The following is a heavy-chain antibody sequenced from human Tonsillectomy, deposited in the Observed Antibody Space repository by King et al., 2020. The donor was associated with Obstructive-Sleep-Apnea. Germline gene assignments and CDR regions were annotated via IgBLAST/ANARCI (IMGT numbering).Heavy chain of an antibody. CDR2: INPHSGGT. V-gene: IGHV1-2*02. Sequence: QGQLVQSGAEVKKPGASVKVSCKASGYTFTGYYMHWVRQAPGQGLEWMGWINPHSGGTHSAQKFQGRVTMTRDTSITTAYMELSRLRSDDSAVYYCASAGTYYYGSGSLSAFDIWGQGTLVAVSS. CDR1: GYTFTGYY. J-gene: IGHJ3*02. D-gene: IGHD3-10*01. CDR3: ASAGTYYYGSGSLSAFDI.